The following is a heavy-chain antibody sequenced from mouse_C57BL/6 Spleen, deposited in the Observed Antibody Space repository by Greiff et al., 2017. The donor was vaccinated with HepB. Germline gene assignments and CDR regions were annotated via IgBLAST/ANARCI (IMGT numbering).Heavy chain of an antibody. V-gene: IGHV5-6*01. J-gene: IGHJ2*01. CDR2: ISSGGSYT. D-gene: IGHD1-1*01. CDR3: ARLYGSSPLYFDY. Sequence: EVQPVESGGDLVKPGGSLKLSCAASGFTFSSYGMSWVRQTPDKRLEWVATISSGGSYTYYPDSVKGRFTISRDNATNTLYLKMSSLKSEDTAVYYCARLYGSSPLYFDYWGQGTTLTVSS. CDR1: GFTFSSYG.